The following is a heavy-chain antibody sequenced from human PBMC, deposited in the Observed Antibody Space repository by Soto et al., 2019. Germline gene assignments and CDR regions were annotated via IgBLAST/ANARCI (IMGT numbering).Heavy chain of an antibody. D-gene: IGHD5-18*01. Sequence: QVHLVQSGAEVKKPGSSVTVSCKASGGTFSTHAISWVRQVPGQGLEWMGGIIPMFGTPNYAHKFQGRLSITADESTTTAYMELSSLRSDDTALYYCAREGGYSYGLSRGQPFDPWGQGTLVTVSS. J-gene: IGHJ5*02. CDR3: AREGGYSYGLSRGQPFDP. CDR1: GGTFSTHA. V-gene: IGHV1-69*01. CDR2: IIPMFGTP.